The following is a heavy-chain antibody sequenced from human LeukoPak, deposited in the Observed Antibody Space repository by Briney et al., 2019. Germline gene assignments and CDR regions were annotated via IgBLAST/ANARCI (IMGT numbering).Heavy chain of an antibody. CDR1: GGSISSGDYY. V-gene: IGHV4-30-4*08. D-gene: IGHD2-2*01. J-gene: IGHJ4*02. CDR2: IYCSGST. Sequence: PSETLSLTCTVSGGSISSGDYYWSWNRQPPGKGLEWIGYIYCSGSTYYNPSLKSRVTISVDTSKNQFSLKLSSVTAADTAVYYCARYTVVPVFDYWGQGTLVTVSS. CDR3: ARYTVVPVFDY.